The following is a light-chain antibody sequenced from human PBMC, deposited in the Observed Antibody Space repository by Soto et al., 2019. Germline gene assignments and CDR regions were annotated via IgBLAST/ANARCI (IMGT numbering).Light chain of an antibody. J-gene: IGLJ1*01. CDR3: CSYTRSGTLI. CDR1: SGDIGDYNY. Sequence: QSVLTQPASVSGSPGQSITISCVGTSGDIGDYNYVSWYQQHPGKVPKVIIYDVSNRPSGVSYRFSGTKSGNTASLTVSGLQGEDEADYYCCSYTRSGTLIFGTGTKVTVL. V-gene: IGLV2-14*01. CDR2: DVS.